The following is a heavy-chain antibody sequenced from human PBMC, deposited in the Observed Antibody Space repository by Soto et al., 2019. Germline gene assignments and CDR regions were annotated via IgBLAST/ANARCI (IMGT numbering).Heavy chain of an antibody. Sequence: GGSLRLSCAVSGFICSSYDMSWVRQAPGKGLEWVSTILVGGSTHYEDSVKGRFTISRDTSKNTVYLQMNSLTAGDTAFYYCAKATATSGGDFEIYGQGTTVTVSS. D-gene: IGHD1-1*01. V-gene: IGHV3-23*01. CDR1: GFICSSYD. CDR3: AKATATSGGDFEI. J-gene: IGHJ3*02. CDR2: ILVGGST.